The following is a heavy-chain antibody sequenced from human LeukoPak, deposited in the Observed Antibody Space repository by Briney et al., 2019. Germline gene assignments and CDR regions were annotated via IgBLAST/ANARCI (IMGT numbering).Heavy chain of an antibody. D-gene: IGHD6-13*01. CDR1: GASVSSGSYY. CDR3: AGGQQQLVSPNDY. J-gene: IGHJ4*02. Sequence: SETLSLTCNVSGASVSSGSYYWSWIRQPPGKELEWIGYIYYSGSTSYNPSLKSRVTISVDTSKNQFSLKLSSVTAADTAVYYCAGGQQQLVSPNDYWGQGTLVTVSS. CDR2: IYYSGST. V-gene: IGHV4-61*01.